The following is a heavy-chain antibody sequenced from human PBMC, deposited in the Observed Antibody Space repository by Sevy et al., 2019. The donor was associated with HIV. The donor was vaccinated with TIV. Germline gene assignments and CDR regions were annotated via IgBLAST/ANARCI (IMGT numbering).Heavy chain of an antibody. D-gene: IGHD3-22*01. V-gene: IGHV2-5*01. Sequence: SGPTLVKPTQTLTLTCTFSGFSLSTTEVGVGWIRQPPGKALEWLALIYWNDDRRYSPSLKSRLTITKDTSKNQVVLIMTNMDPVDTATYYCAHTSYDTSGYYNHDAFDIWGQWTMVTVSS. CDR1: GFSLSTTEVG. J-gene: IGHJ3*02. CDR3: AHTSYDTSGYYNHDAFDI. CDR2: IYWNDDR.